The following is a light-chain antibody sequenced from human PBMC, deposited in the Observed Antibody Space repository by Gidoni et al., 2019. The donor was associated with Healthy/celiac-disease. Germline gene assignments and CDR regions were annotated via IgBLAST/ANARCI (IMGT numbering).Light chain of an antibody. CDR3: QQSYSTPLT. CDR2: AAS. Sequence: DIQMTQSTYSLSASVGDRVTITCRASQSISSYLNWYQQKPGKAPKLLIYAASSLQSGVPSRFSGSGSGTDVTLTISSLQPEDFATYYCQQSYSTPLTFGGGTKVEIK. V-gene: IGKV1-39*01. J-gene: IGKJ4*01. CDR1: QSISSY.